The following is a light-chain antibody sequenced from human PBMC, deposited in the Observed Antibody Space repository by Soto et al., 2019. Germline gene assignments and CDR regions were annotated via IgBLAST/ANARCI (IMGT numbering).Light chain of an antibody. CDR2: AAS. CDR3: QKYNSAPRT. V-gene: IGKV1-27*01. CDR1: QGISNY. J-gene: IGKJ1*01. Sequence: DIQMTQSPSSLSASVGDRVTITCRARQGISNYLAWYQQKPGKVPKLLIYAASTLQSGVPSRFSGSGSGTDFTLTIISLQPEDVATYYCQKYNSAPRTFGQGTKLEIK.